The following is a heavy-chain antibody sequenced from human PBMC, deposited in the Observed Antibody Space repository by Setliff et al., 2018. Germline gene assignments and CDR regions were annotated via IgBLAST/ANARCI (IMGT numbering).Heavy chain of an antibody. CDR3: ARGPVKLVVMGFQH. D-gene: IGHD2-8*02. Sequence: ASVKVSCKASGGTFSSYAISWVRQAPGQGLEWMGGIIPIFGTANYAQKFQGRVTITTDESTSTAYMALSSLRSEDTAVYYCARGPVKLVVMGFQHWGQGTLVTVSS. V-gene: IGHV1-69*05. CDR2: IIPIFGTA. J-gene: IGHJ1*01. CDR1: GGTFSSYA.